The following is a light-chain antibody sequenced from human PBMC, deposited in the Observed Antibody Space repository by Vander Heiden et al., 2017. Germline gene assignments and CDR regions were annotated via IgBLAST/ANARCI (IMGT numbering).Light chain of an antibody. J-gene: IGKJ4*01. CDR2: GAS. V-gene: IGKV3-15*01. Sequence: EIVMTQSPATLSVSPGERATLSCRASQSVSSNLAWYQQKPGQAPRLLIYGASIRATGIPARFSGSGSGTAFTLTISSLQSEDFAVYYCQQYNNWPITFGGGTKVEIK. CDR1: QSVSSN. CDR3: QQYNNWPIT.